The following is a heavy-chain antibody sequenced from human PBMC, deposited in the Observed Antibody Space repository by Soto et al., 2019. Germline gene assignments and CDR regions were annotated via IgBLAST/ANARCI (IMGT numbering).Heavy chain of an antibody. V-gene: IGHV4-34*01. CDR2: INHSGST. D-gene: IGHD6-13*01. CDR3: ARKDIAPYDY. J-gene: IGHJ4*02. CDR1: GGSFSGYY. Sequence: KSSETLSLTCAVYGGSFSGYYWSWIRQPPGKGLEWIGEINHSGSTNYNPSLKSRVTISVDTSKNQFSLKLSSVTAADTAVYYCARKDIAPYDYWGQGTLVTVSS.